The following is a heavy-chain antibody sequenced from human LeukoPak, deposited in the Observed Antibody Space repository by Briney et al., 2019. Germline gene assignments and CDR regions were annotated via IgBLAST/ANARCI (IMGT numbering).Heavy chain of an antibody. CDR1: GGTFSSYA. Sequence: GASVKVSCKASGGTFSSYAISWVRQAPGQGLEWMGGIIPIFGTANYAQKFQGRVTITADESTSTAYMELSSLRSEDTAVYYCARDSRYYDFWSGYFYYYYYGMDVWGQGTTVTVSS. V-gene: IGHV1-69*13. CDR2: IIPIFGTA. D-gene: IGHD3-3*01. J-gene: IGHJ6*02. CDR3: ARDSRYYDFWSGYFYYYYYGMDV.